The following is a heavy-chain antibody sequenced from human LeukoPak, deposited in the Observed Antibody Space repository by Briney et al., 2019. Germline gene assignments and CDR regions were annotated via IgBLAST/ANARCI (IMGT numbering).Heavy chain of an antibody. CDR2: IYTSGST. J-gene: IGHJ4*02. CDR1: GGSISSYY. Sequence: SETPSLTCIVSGGSISSYYWSWIRQPAGKGLEWIGRIYTSGSTNYNASLKSRVSMSVDTSKNQFSLKLSSVTAADTAVFYCARENSGSYREFDYWGQGTLVTVSS. V-gene: IGHV4-4*07. CDR3: ARENSGSYREFDY. D-gene: IGHD1-26*01.